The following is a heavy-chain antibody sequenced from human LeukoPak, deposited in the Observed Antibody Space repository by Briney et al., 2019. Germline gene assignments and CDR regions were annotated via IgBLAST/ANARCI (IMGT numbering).Heavy chain of an antibody. Sequence: GGSLRLSCAASGFTFSTYAMTWVRQAPGRGLEWVSVINDGGGATYYADSVKGRFTISRDNSKNTLYLQMNSLKVEDTAVYYCATQAYCSRGTCAGYDYWGRGTLVTVSS. D-gene: IGHD2-15*01. CDR1: GFTFSTYA. J-gene: IGHJ4*02. CDR2: INDGGGAT. CDR3: ATQAYCSRGTCAGYDY. V-gene: IGHV3-23*01.